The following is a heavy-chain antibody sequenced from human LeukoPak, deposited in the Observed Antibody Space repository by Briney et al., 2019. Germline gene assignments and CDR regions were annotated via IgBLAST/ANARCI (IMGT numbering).Heavy chain of an antibody. D-gene: IGHD3-10*01. CDR2: ISGSGGST. CDR1: GFTFSSYA. V-gene: IGHV3-23*01. Sequence: GGSLRLSCAASGFTFSSYAMSWVRQAPGKGLEWVSAISGSGGSTYYADSVKSRFTISRDNSKNTLYLQMNSLRAEDTAVYYCAKRIWFGELFGAFDIWGQGTMVTVSS. CDR3: AKRIWFGELFGAFDI. J-gene: IGHJ3*02.